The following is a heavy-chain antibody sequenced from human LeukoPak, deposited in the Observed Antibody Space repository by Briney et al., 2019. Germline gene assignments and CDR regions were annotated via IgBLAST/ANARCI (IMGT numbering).Heavy chain of an antibody. D-gene: IGHD4-23*01. CDR3: ARDPPTSVEFDY. Sequence: ASVKVSCKASGYSFTDYYIHWMRQAPGQGLEWMGWIRSDSGATEYAQKFQGRVTITRDTSITTAYMQLTSLTSDDMAVYYCARDPPTSVEFDYWGQGTLVTVSS. CDR1: GYSFTDYY. J-gene: IGHJ4*02. CDR2: IRSDSGAT. V-gene: IGHV1-2*02.